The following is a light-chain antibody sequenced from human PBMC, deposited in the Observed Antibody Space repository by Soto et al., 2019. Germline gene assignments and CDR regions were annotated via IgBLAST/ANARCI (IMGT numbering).Light chain of an antibody. V-gene: IGLV1-47*02. CDR2: TND. J-gene: IGLJ1*01. Sequence: QSVLTQPPSASATPGQRVTISCSGSDSNVGINFVYWYQQLPGTAPKLLIYTNDQRPSGVPDRFSGSKSGTSASLAISGLRSEDEADYYCSSYTARGTRVFGTGTKLTVL. CDR1: DSNVGINF. CDR3: SSYTARGTRV.